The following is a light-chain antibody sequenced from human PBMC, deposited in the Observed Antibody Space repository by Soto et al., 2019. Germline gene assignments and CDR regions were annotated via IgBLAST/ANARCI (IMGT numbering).Light chain of an antibody. CDR3: QQFNSFPLT. CDR1: QGISNA. CDR2: DAS. Sequence: AIQLTQSPSSLSASVGDRVTITCRASQGISNALAWYNQKPGKGPKLLIYDASSLDSGVPSRFRGSRSGTDFTLTISSLQPDDFAPYYCQQFNSFPLTFGGGTKVEIK. J-gene: IGKJ4*01. V-gene: IGKV1-13*02.